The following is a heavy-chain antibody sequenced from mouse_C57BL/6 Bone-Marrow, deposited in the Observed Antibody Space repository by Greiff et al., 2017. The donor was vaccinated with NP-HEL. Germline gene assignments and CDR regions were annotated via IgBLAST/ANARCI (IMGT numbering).Heavy chain of an antibody. CDR2: ISNLAYSI. CDR3: ARKGLLHYWYFDV. CDR1: GFTFSDYG. Sequence: EVKVVESGGGLVQPGGSLKLSCAASGFTFSDYGMAWVRQAPRKGPEWVAFISNLAYSIYYADTVTGRFTISRENAKNTLYLEMSSLRSEDTAMYYCARKGLLHYWYFDVWGTGTTVTVSS. V-gene: IGHV5-15*01. J-gene: IGHJ1*03. D-gene: IGHD3-3*01.